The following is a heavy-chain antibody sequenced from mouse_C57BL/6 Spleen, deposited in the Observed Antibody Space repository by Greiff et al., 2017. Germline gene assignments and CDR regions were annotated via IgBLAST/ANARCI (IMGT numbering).Heavy chain of an antibody. J-gene: IGHJ1*03. CDR1: GYTFTSYW. Sequence: QVQLQQPGAELVKPGASVKLSCKASGYTFTSYWMHWVKQRPGQGLEWIGMIHPNSGSTNYNEKFKSKATLTVDKSSSTAYMQLSSLTSEDSAVYYCAHYCGSSYWYFDGWGTGTTVTVSS. V-gene: IGHV1-64*01. D-gene: IGHD1-1*01. CDR2: IHPNSGST. CDR3: AHYCGSSYWYFDG.